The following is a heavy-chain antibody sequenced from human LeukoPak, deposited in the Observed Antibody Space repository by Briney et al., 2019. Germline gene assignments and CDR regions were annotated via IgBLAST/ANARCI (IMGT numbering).Heavy chain of an antibody. Sequence: SETLSLTCTVSGGSISSSSYYWGWLRQPPGKGLEWIGNIYYSGSTYYNPSLKSRVTISVDTPKNQFSLKLSAVTAADTAVYYCASVRRGFGESSKYYSYYYMDVWGKGTTVTISS. CDR2: IYYSGST. CDR3: ASVRRGFGESSKYYSYYYMDV. CDR1: GGSISSSSYY. V-gene: IGHV4-39*01. D-gene: IGHD3-10*01. J-gene: IGHJ6*03.